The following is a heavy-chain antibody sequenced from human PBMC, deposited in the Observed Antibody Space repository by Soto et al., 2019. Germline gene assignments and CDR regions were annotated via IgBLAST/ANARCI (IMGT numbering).Heavy chain of an antibody. CDR3: ARDPGGIAVAGTYHYFDC. J-gene: IGHJ4*02. CDR1: GGSISSGGYS. D-gene: IGHD6-19*01. CDR2: IYHSGST. V-gene: IGHV4-30-2*01. Sequence: QLQLQESGSGLVKPSQTLSLTCAVSGGSISSGGYSWSWIRQPPGKGLEWIGYIYHSGSTYYNPSLKSRVNTSIDRCKIQFSLKLSSVTAADTVVYYCARDPGGIAVAGTYHYFDCWGQGTLVIVSS.